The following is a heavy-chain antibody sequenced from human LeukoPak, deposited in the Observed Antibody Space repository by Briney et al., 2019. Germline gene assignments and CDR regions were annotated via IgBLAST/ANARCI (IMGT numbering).Heavy chain of an antibody. D-gene: IGHD2-8*02. CDR3: AKGGSWSCTD. J-gene: IGHJ4*02. V-gene: IGHV3-30*02. CDR2: TSSDERNI. Sequence: GGSLRLSCATSGFTFSNYGMHWVRQAPGKGLEWVAYTSSDERNIKYADSVKGRFTVSRDNSKSTLYLQMNGQRGDDTAVYYCAKGGSWSCTDWGQGTLVTVSS. CDR1: GFTFSNYG.